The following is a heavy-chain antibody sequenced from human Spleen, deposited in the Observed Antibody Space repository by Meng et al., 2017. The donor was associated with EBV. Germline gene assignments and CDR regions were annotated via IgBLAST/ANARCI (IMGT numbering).Heavy chain of an antibody. V-gene: IGHV1-69*06. D-gene: IGHD3-3*01. CDR2: IIPIFGTA. J-gene: IGHJ4*02. CDR1: GGTFSSYA. Sequence: QVQLVQSGAEVKKPGSSVKVSCKASGGTFSSYAISWVRQAPGQGLEWMGGIIPIFGTANYAQKFQGRVTITADKSTSTAYMELSSLRSEDTAVYYCAYENLVIFGVVITTGYFDYWGQGTLVTVSS. CDR3: AYENLVIFGVVITTGYFDY.